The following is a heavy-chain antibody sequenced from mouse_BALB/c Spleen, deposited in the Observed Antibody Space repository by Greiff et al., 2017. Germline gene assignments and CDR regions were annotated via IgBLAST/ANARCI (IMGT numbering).Heavy chain of an antibody. J-gene: IGHJ3*01. V-gene: IGHV5-4*02. D-gene: IGHD2-14*01. CDR2: ISDGGSYT. Sequence: EVKLVESGGGLVKPGGSLKLSCAASGFTFSDYYMYWVRQTPEKRLEWVATISDGGSYTYYPDSVKGRFTISRDNAKNTLYLQMSSLKSEDTAMYYCAREGVRTPFAYWGQGTLVTVSA. CDR1: GFTFSDYY. CDR3: AREGVRTPFAY.